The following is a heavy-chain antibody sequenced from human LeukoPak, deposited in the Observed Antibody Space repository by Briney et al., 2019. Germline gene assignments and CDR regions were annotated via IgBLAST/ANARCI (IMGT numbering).Heavy chain of an antibody. Sequence: PGGSLRLSCAASGFTFSNYWMHWVRQGPGKGLVWVSLINTDGSSTTYADSVKGRFTISRDNAKNTLYLQMNSLGVEDTAVYYCARVVYSSGWYYYYGMDVWGQGTTVTVSS. CDR2: INTDGSST. CDR1: GFTFSNYW. V-gene: IGHV3-74*01. D-gene: IGHD6-19*01. CDR3: ARVVYSSGWYYYYGMDV. J-gene: IGHJ6*02.